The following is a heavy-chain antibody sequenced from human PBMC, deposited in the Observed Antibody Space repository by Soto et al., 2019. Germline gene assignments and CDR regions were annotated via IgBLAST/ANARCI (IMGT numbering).Heavy chain of an antibody. CDR1: GFTFSSYG. V-gene: IGHV3-30*18. CDR2: ISYDGSNK. CDR3: AKDPRVTMIVVVPPDY. Sequence: GGSLRLSCAASGFTFSSYGMHWVRQAPGKGLEWVAVISYDGSNKYYADSVKGRFTISRDNSKNTLYLQMNSLRAEDTAVYYCAKDPRVTMIVVVPPDYWGQGTLVTVSS. J-gene: IGHJ4*02. D-gene: IGHD3-22*01.